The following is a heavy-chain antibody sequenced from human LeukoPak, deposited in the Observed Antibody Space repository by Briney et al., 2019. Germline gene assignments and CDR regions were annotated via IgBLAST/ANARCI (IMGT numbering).Heavy chain of an antibody. CDR2: INVDTITT. D-gene: IGHD2/OR15-2a*01. CDR3: LLDLWAILSPDA. J-gene: IGHJ6*02. CDR1: GFTFSAYS. Sequence: PGGSLRLSCEASGFTFSAYSMNWVRQTPGKGLEWVSYINVDTITTYYADSVGGRFTVSRDNAKKSLYLQMNSLRAEDTAVYYCLLDLWAILSPDAWGQGTTVIVSS. V-gene: IGHV3-48*01.